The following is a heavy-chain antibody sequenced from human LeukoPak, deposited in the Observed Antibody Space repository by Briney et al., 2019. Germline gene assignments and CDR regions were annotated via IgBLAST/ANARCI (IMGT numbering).Heavy chain of an antibody. D-gene: IGHD7-27*01. CDR1: GFTFSSYA. Sequence: GGSLRLSCAASGFTFSSYAMHWVRQAPGKGLEWVAFIRYDGSNKYYADSVKGRFTISRDNAGNTLYLQMTNLRVEDTAVYYCTRNNWGIDYWGQGALVTVSS. CDR2: IRYDGSNK. V-gene: IGHV3-30*02. J-gene: IGHJ4*02. CDR3: TRNNWGIDY.